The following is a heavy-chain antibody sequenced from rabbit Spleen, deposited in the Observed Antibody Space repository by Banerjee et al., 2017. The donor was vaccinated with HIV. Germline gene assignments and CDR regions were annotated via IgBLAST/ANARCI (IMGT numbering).Heavy chain of an antibody. J-gene: IGHJ4*01. V-gene: IGHV1S45*01. CDR3: ARDLVGVIGWNFYL. D-gene: IGHD1-1*01. CDR1: GFSFSNKAV. Sequence: QEQLVESGGGLVKPEGSLKLSCTASGFSFSNKAVMCWVRQAPGKGLEWIACINAVTGKAVYATWAKGRFTFSKTSSTTVTLQMTRLTAADRATYFCARDLVGVIGWNFYLWGPGTLVTVS. CDR2: INAVTGKA.